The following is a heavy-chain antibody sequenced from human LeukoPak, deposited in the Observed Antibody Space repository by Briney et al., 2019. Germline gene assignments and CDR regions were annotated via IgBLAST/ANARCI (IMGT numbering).Heavy chain of an antibody. V-gene: IGHV3-30*18. CDR2: ISYDGSNK. Sequence: PGGSLRLSCAASGFTFSDYYMSWIRQAPGKGLEWVAVISYDGSNKYYADSVKGRFTISRDNSKNTLYLQMNSLRAEDTAVYYCAKDFITMVRGVMGWSDYWGQGTLVTVSS. D-gene: IGHD3-10*01. CDR3: AKDFITMVRGVMGWSDY. J-gene: IGHJ4*02. CDR1: GFTFSDYY.